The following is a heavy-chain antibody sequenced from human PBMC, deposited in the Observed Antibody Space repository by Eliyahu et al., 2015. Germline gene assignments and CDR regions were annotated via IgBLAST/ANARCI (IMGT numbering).Heavy chain of an antibody. Sequence: QVQLVESGGGVVQPGRSLRLSXXXSXFTFNNXGMPWVRQAPGKGLEXVAVIWYDGTNKYYADSVKGRFTISRDNSKNTLYLQMNSLRAEDTAVYYCAREDGQYYLDYWGQGTLVTVSS. CDR2: IWYDGTNK. CDR1: XFTFNNXG. CDR3: AREDGQYYLDY. J-gene: IGHJ4*02. V-gene: IGHV3-33*01. D-gene: IGHD4-11*01.